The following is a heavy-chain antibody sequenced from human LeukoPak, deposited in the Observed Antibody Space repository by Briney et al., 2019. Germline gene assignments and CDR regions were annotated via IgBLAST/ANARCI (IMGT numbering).Heavy chain of an antibody. D-gene: IGHD5-18*01. Sequence: ASVKVSCKASGYTFTSYGISWVRQAPGQGLEWMGWISAYNGNTNYAQKLQGRVTMTTDTSTSTAYMELRSLRSDDTAVYYCARDQWRIQLYALTMDVWGKGTTVTVSS. CDR3: ARDQWRIQLYALTMDV. CDR2: ISAYNGNT. J-gene: IGHJ6*03. CDR1: GYTFTSYG. V-gene: IGHV1-18*01.